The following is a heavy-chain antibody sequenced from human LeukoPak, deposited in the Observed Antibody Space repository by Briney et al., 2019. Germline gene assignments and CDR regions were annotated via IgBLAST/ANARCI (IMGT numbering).Heavy chain of an antibody. CDR3: ARDKYSSPH. V-gene: IGHV3-7*01. CDR1: GFTVSSNS. D-gene: IGHD6-6*01. J-gene: IGHJ4*02. Sequence: GGSLRLSCTVSGFTVSSNSMSWVRQAPGKGLEWVANIKQDGSEKYYVDSVKGRFTISRDNAKNSLYLQMNSLRAEDTAVYYCARDKYSSPHWGQGTLVTVSS. CDR2: IKQDGSEK.